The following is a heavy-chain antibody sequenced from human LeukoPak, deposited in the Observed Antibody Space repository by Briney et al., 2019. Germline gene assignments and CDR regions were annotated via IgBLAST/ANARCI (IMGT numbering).Heavy chain of an antibody. D-gene: IGHD2/OR15-2a*01. Sequence: GGSLRLSCAASGFTFSSYAMHWVRQAPGKGLEYVSAISSNGGSTYYANSVKGRFTISRDNSKNTLYLQMGSLRAEDMAVYYCARASNRKALTYYFDYWGQGTLVTDSS. CDR3: ARASNRKALTYYFDY. CDR2: ISSNGGST. J-gene: IGHJ4*02. V-gene: IGHV3-64*01. CDR1: GFTFSSYA.